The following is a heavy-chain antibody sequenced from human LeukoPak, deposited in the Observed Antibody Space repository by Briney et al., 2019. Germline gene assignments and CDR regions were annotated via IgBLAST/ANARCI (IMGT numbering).Heavy chain of an antibody. D-gene: IGHD6-19*01. J-gene: IGHJ3*02. Sequence: GGSLRLSCAASGFTFSSYSMNWVRQAPGKGLEWVSSISSSSSYIYYADSVKGRFTISRDNAENSLYLQMNSLRAEDTAVYYCARDVGSGWYGNAFDIWGQGTMVTVSS. CDR2: ISSSSSYI. CDR3: ARDVGSGWYGNAFDI. CDR1: GFTFSSYS. V-gene: IGHV3-21*01.